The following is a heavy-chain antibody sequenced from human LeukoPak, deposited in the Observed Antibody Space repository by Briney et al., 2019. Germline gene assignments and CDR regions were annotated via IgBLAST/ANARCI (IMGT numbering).Heavy chain of an antibody. CDR3: ARVYRKDVYNFDRFDI. CDR1: SGSINSDGYY. V-gene: IGHV4-61*02. Sequence: PSQILSLTCTVSSGSINSDGYYWRWLRHPAGKGLEWIGRVYSSGSAIYSPSLKSRVIISIDTSKNQFSPRLSSVTAADTAVYYCARVYRKDVYNFDRFDIWGQGTMVTVS. D-gene: IGHD5-24*01. J-gene: IGHJ3*02. CDR2: VYSSGSA.